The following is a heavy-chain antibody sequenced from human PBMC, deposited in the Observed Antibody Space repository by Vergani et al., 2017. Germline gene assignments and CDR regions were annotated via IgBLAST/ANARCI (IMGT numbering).Heavy chain of an antibody. D-gene: IGHD4-17*01. J-gene: IGHJ3*02. CDR3: ARAGPPIPVSPGYGDYENEANDAFDI. CDR1: GFTFSSYW. V-gene: IGHV3-74*01. Sequence: EVQLVESGGGLVQPGGSLRLSCAASGFTFSSYWMHWVRQAPGKGLVWVSRINSDGSSTSYADSVKGRFTISRDNAKNTLSLQMNSLRAEDTAVYYCARAGPPIPVSPGYGDYENEANDAFDIWGQGTMVTVSS. CDR2: INSDGSST.